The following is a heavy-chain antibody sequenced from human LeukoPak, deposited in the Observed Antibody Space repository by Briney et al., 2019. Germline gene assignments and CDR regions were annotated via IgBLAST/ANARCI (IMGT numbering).Heavy chain of an antibody. V-gene: IGHV3-23*01. J-gene: IGHJ4*02. CDR1: GFIFSNYA. CDR2: ISGRGGST. CDR3: ASYDYGDYAPLDY. Sequence: PGGSLRLSCVASGFIFSNYAMSWVRQAPGKGLEWVSSISGRGGSTYYADSVKDRFTISRDNSKNTLYLQMNSLRAEDTAAYYCASYDYGDYAPLDYWGQGALVTVSS. D-gene: IGHD4-17*01.